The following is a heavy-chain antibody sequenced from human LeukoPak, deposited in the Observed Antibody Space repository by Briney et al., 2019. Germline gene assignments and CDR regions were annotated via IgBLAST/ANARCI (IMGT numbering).Heavy chain of an antibody. CDR3: ARTPGGYSSGWGPFDY. V-gene: IGHV3-21*01. J-gene: IGHJ4*02. CDR2: ISSSSSYI. Sequence: GGSLRLSCAASGFTFSSYSMNWVRQAPGKGLEWGSSISSSSSYIYYADSVKGRFTISRDNAKNSLYLQMNSLRAEDTAVYYCARTPGGYSSGWGPFDYWGQGTLVTVSS. CDR1: GFTFSSYS. D-gene: IGHD6-19*01.